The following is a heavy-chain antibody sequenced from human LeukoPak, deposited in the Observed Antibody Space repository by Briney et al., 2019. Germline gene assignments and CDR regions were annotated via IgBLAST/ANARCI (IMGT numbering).Heavy chain of an antibody. CDR3: AKDTSAIQLWQFDY. CDR2: ISWNSGSV. J-gene: IGHJ4*02. CDR1: GFPFDDYA. Sequence: GGSLRLSCAASGFPFDDYAMHWVRQAPGGSLECVSGISWNSGSVAYADCVKGRFTISRDNVKNSLYLQMYSLRAEDTAFYYCAKDTSAIQLWQFDYWGQGALVTVSS. D-gene: IGHD5-18*01. V-gene: IGHV3-9*01.